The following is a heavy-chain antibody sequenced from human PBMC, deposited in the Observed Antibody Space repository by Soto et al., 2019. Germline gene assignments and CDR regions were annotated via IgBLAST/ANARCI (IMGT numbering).Heavy chain of an antibody. CDR1: GDSVSSNSAA. D-gene: IGHD7-27*01. CDR3: ARRKILLIWGSLAGYYYYYGMDV. V-gene: IGHV6-1*01. CDR2: TYYRSKWYN. J-gene: IGHJ6*02. Sequence: PSQTLSLTCAISGDSVSSNSAAWNWIRQSPSRGLEWLGRTYYRSKWYNDYAVSVKSRITINPDTSKNQFSLQLNSVTPEDTAVYYCARRKILLIWGSLAGYYYYYGMDVWAKGPRSPSP.